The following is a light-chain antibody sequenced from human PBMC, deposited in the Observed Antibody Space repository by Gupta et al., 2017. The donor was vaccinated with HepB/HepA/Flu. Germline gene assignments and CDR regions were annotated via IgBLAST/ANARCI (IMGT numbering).Light chain of an antibody. J-gene: IGLJ2*01. CDR1: KLGDKY. V-gene: IGLV3-1*01. CDR2: EDN. CDR3: QAWNTSTVVI. Sequence: SYELTPPPSVHVSPGPTARITCSGNKLGDKYVCWYQQKPGQSPLLVIYEDNKRPSGIPERFSGSNSRNTATLTISGTQTMDGADYYCQAWNTSTVVIFGGGTTLTVL.